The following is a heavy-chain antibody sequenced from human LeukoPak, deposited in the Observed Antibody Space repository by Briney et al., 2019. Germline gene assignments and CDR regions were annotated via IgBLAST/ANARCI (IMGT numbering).Heavy chain of an antibody. CDR3: AKVANWSYYYYMDV. J-gene: IGHJ6*03. CDR2: IRYDGSNK. CDR1: GFTFSSYG. D-gene: IGHD3-3*01. V-gene: IGHV3-30*02. Sequence: PGGSLRLSCAASGFTFSSYGMHWVRQAPGKGLEWVAFIRYDGSNKYYADSVKGRFTISRDNSKNTLYLQMNSLRAEDTAVYYCAKVANWSYYYYMDVWGKGTTVTVSS.